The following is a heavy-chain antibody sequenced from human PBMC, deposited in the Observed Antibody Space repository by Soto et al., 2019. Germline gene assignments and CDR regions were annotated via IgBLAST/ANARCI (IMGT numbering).Heavy chain of an antibody. V-gene: IGHV3-74*01. J-gene: IGHJ4*02. Sequence: EVQLVESGGGLVQPGGSLRLSCAASGFTFSIYWMHWVRQAPGKGLVWVSRMNMDGSRTSYADFAKGRFTISRDDAKSMVYLQMSNLRAADTAVYYCVRGDGDRYDGHCYLGRHWGQGTLVTVSS. D-gene: IGHD2-21*01. CDR2: MNMDGSRT. CDR1: GFTFSIYW. CDR3: VRGDGDRYDGHCYLGRH.